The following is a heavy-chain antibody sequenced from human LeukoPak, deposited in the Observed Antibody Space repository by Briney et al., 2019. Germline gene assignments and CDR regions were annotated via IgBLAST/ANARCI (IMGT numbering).Heavy chain of an antibody. D-gene: IGHD3-22*01. CDR3: ARDGGGYDSSGYYYDYFDY. V-gene: IGHV1-58*02. CDR1: GFTFTSSA. J-gene: IGHJ4*02. Sequence: SVKVSCKASGFTFTSSAMQWVRQARGQRLEWIGWIVVGSGNTNYAQKFQERVTITRDMSTSTAYMELSSLRSEDTAVYYCARDGGGYDSSGYYYDYFDYWGQGTLVTVSS. CDR2: IVVGSGNT.